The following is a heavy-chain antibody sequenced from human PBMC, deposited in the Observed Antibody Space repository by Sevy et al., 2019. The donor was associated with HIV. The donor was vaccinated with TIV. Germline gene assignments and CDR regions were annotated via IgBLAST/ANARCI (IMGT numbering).Heavy chain of an antibody. V-gene: IGHV3-48*01. CDR2: ISGSSRTTI. Sequence: GGSLRLSCAASGFTFHGYSMNWVRQAPGKGLEWVSYISGSSRTTIYYADSVKGRFTISRDNAENSLYPQMNSLTTEDTAVYYCARDSPDYGGNSDYFDYWGQGTLVTVSS. CDR1: GFTFHGYS. CDR3: ARDSPDYGGNSDYFDY. J-gene: IGHJ4*02. D-gene: IGHD4-17*01.